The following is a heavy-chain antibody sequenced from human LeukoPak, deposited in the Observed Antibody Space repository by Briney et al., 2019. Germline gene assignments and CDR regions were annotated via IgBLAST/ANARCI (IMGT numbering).Heavy chain of an antibody. D-gene: IGHD1-26*01. V-gene: IGHV4-59*11. Sequence: SETLSLTCTVSGGSISSHYWSWTRQPPGKGLEWIGYIYYSGSTNYNPSLKSRVTISVDTSKNQFSLKLSSVTAADTAVYYCARVVSGSYAQFDYWGQGTLVTVSS. CDR1: GGSISSHY. J-gene: IGHJ4*02. CDR3: ARVVSGSYAQFDY. CDR2: IYYSGST.